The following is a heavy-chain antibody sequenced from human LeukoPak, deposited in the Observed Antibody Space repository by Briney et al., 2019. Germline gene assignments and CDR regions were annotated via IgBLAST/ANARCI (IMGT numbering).Heavy chain of an antibody. Sequence: GGSQRLSCAASGFTFSGYAMSWVRQAPGKGLEWVSAIGGTGVGTYYADSVKGRFTISRDNAKNSLYLQMNSLRAEDTAVYYCARFPGADYFDYWGQGTLVTVSS. CDR3: ARFPGADYFDY. J-gene: IGHJ4*02. CDR2: IGGTGVGT. D-gene: IGHD2-21*01. CDR1: GFTFSGYA. V-gene: IGHV3-23*01.